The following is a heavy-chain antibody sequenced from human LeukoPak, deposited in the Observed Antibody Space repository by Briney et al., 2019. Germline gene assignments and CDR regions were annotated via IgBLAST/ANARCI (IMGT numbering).Heavy chain of an antibody. CDR2: ISGSGGST. Sequence: PGGSLRLSCAASGFTFSSYAMSWVRLAPGKGLEWVSAISGSGGSTYYADSVKGRFTISRDNSKNTLYLQMNSLRAEDTAVYYCAKALSGDYEHWFDPWGQGTLVTVSS. CDR3: AKALSGDYEHWFDP. V-gene: IGHV3-23*01. CDR1: GFTFSSYA. D-gene: IGHD4-17*01. J-gene: IGHJ5*02.